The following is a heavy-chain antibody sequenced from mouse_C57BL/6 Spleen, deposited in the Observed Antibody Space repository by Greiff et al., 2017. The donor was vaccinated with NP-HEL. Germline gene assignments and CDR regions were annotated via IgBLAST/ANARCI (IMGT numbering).Heavy chain of an antibody. J-gene: IGHJ3*01. CDR2: IRNKANGYTT. Sequence: EVKLMESGGGLVQPGGSLSLSCAASGFTFTDYYMSWVRQPPGKALEWLGFIRNKANGYTTEYSASVKGRFTISRDHSQSILYLQMNALRAEDSATYYCARGGNSAWFAYWGQGTLVTVSA. V-gene: IGHV7-3*01. CDR3: ARGGNSAWFAY. D-gene: IGHD2-1*01. CDR1: GFTFTDYY.